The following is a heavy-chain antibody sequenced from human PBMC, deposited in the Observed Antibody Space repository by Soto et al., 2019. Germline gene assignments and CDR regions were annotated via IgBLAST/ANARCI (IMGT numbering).Heavy chain of an antibody. J-gene: IGHJ6*02. CDR1: GYSFTSYW. CDR2: IYPGDSDT. Sequence: GESLKIACKGSGYSFTSYWIGWVRQMPGKGLEWMGIIYPGDSDTRYSPSFQGQVTISADKSISTAYLQWSSLKASDTAMYYCARHGLRRQLVPQVGYYYYGMDVWGQGTTVTVSS. V-gene: IGHV5-51*01. D-gene: IGHD6-6*01. CDR3: ARHGLRRQLVPQVGYYYYGMDV.